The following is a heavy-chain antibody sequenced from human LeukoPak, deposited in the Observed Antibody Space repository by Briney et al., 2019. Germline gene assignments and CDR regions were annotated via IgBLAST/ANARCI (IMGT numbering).Heavy chain of an antibody. Sequence: SETLSLTCTVSGGSISSGDYYWSWIRQPPGKGLEWIGYIYYSGSTYYNPSLKSRVTISVDTSKNQFSLKLSSVTAADTAVYYCARHDRPYSSSSPGPWGQGTLVTVSS. J-gene: IGHJ5*02. V-gene: IGHV4-30-4*01. D-gene: IGHD6-6*01. CDR3: ARHDRPYSSSSPGP. CDR1: GGSISSGDYY. CDR2: IYYSGST.